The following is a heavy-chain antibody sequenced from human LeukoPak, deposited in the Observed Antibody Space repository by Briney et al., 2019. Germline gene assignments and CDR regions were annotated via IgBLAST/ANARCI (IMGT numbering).Heavy chain of an antibody. D-gene: IGHD3-16*02. CDR3: ATSYYDYVWGSYRPFDY. CDR2: FDPEDGET. CDR1: GYTLTELS. Sequence: ASGKVSCKVSGYTLTELSMHWVRQAPGKGLEWMGRFDPEDGETIYAQKFQGRVTMTEDTSTDKAYMELSSMRSEDTAVYYCATSYYDYVWGSYRPFDYWGQGTLVTVSS. V-gene: IGHV1-24*01. J-gene: IGHJ4*02.